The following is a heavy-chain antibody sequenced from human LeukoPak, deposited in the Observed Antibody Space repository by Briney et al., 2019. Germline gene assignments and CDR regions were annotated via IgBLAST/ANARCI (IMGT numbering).Heavy chain of an antibody. V-gene: IGHV4-38-2*02. CDR1: GYSISSGYY. J-gene: IGHJ5*02. Sequence: SETLSLTCTVSGYSISSGYYWGWIRQPPGKGLEWIGSIYHSGSTYYNPSLKSRVTISVDTSKNQFSLKLSSVTAADTAVYYCARGPYYYDSSGYYYGYWFDPWGQGTLVTVSS. D-gene: IGHD3-22*01. CDR3: ARGPYYYDSSGYYYGYWFDP. CDR2: IYHSGST.